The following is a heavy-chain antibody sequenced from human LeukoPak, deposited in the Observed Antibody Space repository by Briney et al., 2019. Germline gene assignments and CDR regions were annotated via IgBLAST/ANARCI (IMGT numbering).Heavy chain of an antibody. CDR2: IKEDESEK. V-gene: IGHV3-7*01. CDR1: GFSFSSYW. J-gene: IGHJ4*02. Sequence: TGGSLRLSCAASGFSFSSYWMSWVRQAPGKGLEWVANIKEDESEKNYVDSVKGRISISRDNAKNSLYLQMNSLRAEDTAVYYCARDLGYSSFDYWGQGTLVTVSS. CDR3: ARDLGYSSFDY. D-gene: IGHD6-13*01.